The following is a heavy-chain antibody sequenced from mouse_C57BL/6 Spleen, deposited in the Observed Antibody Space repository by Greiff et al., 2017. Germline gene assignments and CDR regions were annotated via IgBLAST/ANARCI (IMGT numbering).Heavy chain of an antibody. J-gene: IGHJ2*01. CDR2: IDPSDSYT. D-gene: IGHD3-2*02. V-gene: IGHV1-69*01. Sequence: QVQLKQPGAELVMPGASVKLSCKASGYTFTSYWMHWVKQRPGQGLEWIGEIDPSDSYTNYNQKFKGKSTLTVDKSSSTAYMQLSSLTSEDSAVYYCARSRTAQARFGGWGQGTTLTVAS. CDR3: ARSRTAQARFGG. CDR1: GYTFTSYW.